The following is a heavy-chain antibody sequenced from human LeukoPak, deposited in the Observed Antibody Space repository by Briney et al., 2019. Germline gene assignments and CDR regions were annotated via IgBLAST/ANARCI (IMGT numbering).Heavy chain of an antibody. CDR2: ISYDGSNK. Sequence: GGSLRLSCAASGFTFSNSAMHWVRQAPGKGLERVAVISYDGSNKYYADSVRGRFTISRDNSKNSMYLQMSSLRAEDTAIYYCAEVESSYCRIWGQGTLVTVSS. CDR3: AEVESSYCRI. D-gene: IGHD3-10*01. CDR1: GFTFSNSA. V-gene: IGHV3-30*18. J-gene: IGHJ4*02.